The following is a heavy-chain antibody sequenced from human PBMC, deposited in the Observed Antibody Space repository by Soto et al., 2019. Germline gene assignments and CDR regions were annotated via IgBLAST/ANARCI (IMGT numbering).Heavy chain of an antibody. CDR1: GYTLTSYG. D-gene: IGHD2-15*01. J-gene: IGHJ4*02. CDR3: AREYCSGGSCYGGDY. CDR2: IRTYNSDT. Sequence: QVQLVQSGAEVKEPGASVKVSCKASGYTLTSYGISWVRQAPGQGLEWMGWIRTYNSDTKYAHKFQDRVTMTTDTATSTDYMELRRLRSDDTAVYYCAREYCSGGSCYGGDYWGQGTLVTVSS. V-gene: IGHV1-18*01.